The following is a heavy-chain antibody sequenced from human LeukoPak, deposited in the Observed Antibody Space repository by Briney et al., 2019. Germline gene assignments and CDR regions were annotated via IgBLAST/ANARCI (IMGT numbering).Heavy chain of an antibody. J-gene: IGHJ5*02. Sequence: KASETLSLTCTVSGGSISSYYWSWIRQPAGTALEWIGRIYTSGTITYNPSLKSRVTMSVDTSKNQFSLKLSSVTAADTAVYYCARDLGYGDPPLANWFDPWGQGTLVTVSS. CDR2: IYTSGTI. CDR1: GGSISSYY. D-gene: IGHD4-17*01. CDR3: ARDLGYGDPPLANWFDP. V-gene: IGHV4-4*07.